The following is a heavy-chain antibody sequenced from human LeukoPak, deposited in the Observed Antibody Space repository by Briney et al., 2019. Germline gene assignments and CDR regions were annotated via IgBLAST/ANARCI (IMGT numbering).Heavy chain of an antibody. D-gene: IGHD3-3*01. V-gene: IGHV4-59*08. CDR1: GGSISSYY. CDR2: IYYSGSI. J-gene: IGHJ4*02. CDR3: ARLPSDLRYFDY. Sequence: SETLSLTCTVSGGSISSYYWSWIRQSPGKGLEWIGYIYYSGSIKYNPSLKSRVITSVDTSKKQFSLKLSSVTAADTAVYYCARLPSDLRYFDYWGQGTLVTVS.